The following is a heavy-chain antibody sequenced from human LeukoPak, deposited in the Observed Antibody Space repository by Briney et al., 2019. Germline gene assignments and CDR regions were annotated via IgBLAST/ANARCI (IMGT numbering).Heavy chain of an antibody. D-gene: IGHD6-13*01. CDR2: MNPNSGNT. CDR3: ARALFIAAAGNIGLGY. J-gene: IGHJ4*02. V-gene: IGHV1-8*01. Sequence: ASVKVSCKASGYTFTSYDINWVRQATGQGLEWMGWMNPNSGNTGYAQKFQGRVTMTRNTSISTAYMELSSLRSEDTAVYDCARALFIAAAGNIGLGYWGQGTLVTVSS. CDR1: GYTFTSYD.